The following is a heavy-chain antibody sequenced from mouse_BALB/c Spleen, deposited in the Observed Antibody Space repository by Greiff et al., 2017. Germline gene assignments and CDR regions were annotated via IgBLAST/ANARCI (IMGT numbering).Heavy chain of an antibody. CDR1: GFTFSSFG. J-gene: IGHJ4*01. CDR2: ISSGSSTI. D-gene: IGHD1-2*01. Sequence: EVNLVESGGGLVQPGGSRKLSCAASGFTFSSFGMHWVRQAPEKGLEWVAYISSGSSTIYYADTVKGRFTISRDNPKNTLFLQMTSLRSEDTAMYYCARTLLCAMGYRGQGTSVTVSS. V-gene: IGHV5-17*02. CDR3: ARTLLCAMGY.